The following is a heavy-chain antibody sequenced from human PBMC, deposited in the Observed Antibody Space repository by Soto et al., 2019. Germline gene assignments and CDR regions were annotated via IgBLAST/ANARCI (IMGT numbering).Heavy chain of an antibody. CDR1: GFMFSVYT. CDR3: ARSYYYDGTAYYYDY. V-gene: IGHV3-48*02. CDR2: INSDSSTI. D-gene: IGHD3-22*01. J-gene: IGHJ4*02. Sequence: GGSLRLSCAGSGFMFSVYTMNWVRQAPGKGLEWVSSINSDSSTIYHADSVKGRFTISRDNAKNSLDLQMNSLRDEDTAVYYCARSYYYDGTAYYYDYWGQGALVTVSS.